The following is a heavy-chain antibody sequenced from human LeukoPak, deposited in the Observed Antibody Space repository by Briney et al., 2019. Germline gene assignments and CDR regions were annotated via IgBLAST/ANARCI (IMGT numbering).Heavy chain of an antibody. D-gene: IGHD2-2*02. V-gene: IGHV4-39*07. CDR2: IYSSGNA. J-gene: IGHJ3*02. Sequence: SETLSLTCTVSGGSISSSGSYWGWIRQPPGKGLEWIGNIYSSGNAYYNPSLKSRVAISLDTSKNQFSLKLSSVTAADTAVYYCARGLYCSSTSCYRGVAFDIWGQGTMVTVSS. CDR1: GGSISSSGSY. CDR3: ARGLYCSSTSCYRGVAFDI.